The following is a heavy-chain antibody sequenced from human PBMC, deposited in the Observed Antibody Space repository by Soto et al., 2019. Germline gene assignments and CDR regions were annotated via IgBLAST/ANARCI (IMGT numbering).Heavy chain of an antibody. Sequence: EVQLLESGGGLVQPGGSLRLSCAASGLTFNNYAMSWVRQAPGKGLEWVSGISSSSSYIYYADSVKGRFTISRDNAKNSLYLQMNSLRAEDTAVYYCASATMIVGIDAFDIWGQGTMVTVSS. CDR1: GLTFNNYA. CDR3: ASATMIVGIDAFDI. V-gene: IGHV3-21*01. D-gene: IGHD3-22*01. J-gene: IGHJ3*02. CDR2: ISSSSSYI.